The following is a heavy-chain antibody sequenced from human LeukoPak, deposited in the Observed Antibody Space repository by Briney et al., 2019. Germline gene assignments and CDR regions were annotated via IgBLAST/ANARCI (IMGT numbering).Heavy chain of an antibody. CDR2: ISAYNGNT. V-gene: IGHV1-18*01. J-gene: IGHJ4*02. CDR1: GYTFNGYG. D-gene: IGHD3-9*01. Sequence: ASVKVSCKASGYTFNGYGISWVRQAPGQGLEWMGWISAYNGNTNYAQKLQGRVTMTTDTSTNTAYMELRSLRSDDTAVYYCTLLDILTGYCLDYWGQGTLVTVSS. CDR3: TLLDILTGYCLDY.